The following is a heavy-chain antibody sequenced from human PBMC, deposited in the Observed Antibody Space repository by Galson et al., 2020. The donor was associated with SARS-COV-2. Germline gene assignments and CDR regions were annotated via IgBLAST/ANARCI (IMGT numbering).Heavy chain of an antibody. CDR3: AKDGRYYDILTGYLGPSDGNPVYYGMDV. J-gene: IGHJ6*02. CDR1: GFTFSSYG. D-gene: IGHD3-9*01. Sequence: QLGESLKISCAASGFTFSSYGMHWVRQAPGKGLEWVAVISYDGSNKYYADSVKGRFTISRDNSKNTLYLQMNSLRAEDTAVYYCAKDGRYYDILTGYLGPSDGNPVYYGMDVWGQGPTVTVSS. CDR2: ISYDGSNK. V-gene: IGHV3-30*18.